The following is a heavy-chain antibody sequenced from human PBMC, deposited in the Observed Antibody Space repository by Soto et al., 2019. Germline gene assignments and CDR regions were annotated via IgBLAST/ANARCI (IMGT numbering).Heavy chain of an antibody. Sequence: VSVKVSSKASGYTFTSYYRHWVQHSPGQGLEWMGIINPSGGSTSYAQKFQGRVTMTRDTSTSTVYMELSSLRSEDTAVYYCARPHGPQKAFDIWGQGTMVTVSS. CDR3: ARPHGPQKAFDI. V-gene: IGHV1-46*01. CDR2: INPSGGST. J-gene: IGHJ3*02. CDR1: GYTFTSYY.